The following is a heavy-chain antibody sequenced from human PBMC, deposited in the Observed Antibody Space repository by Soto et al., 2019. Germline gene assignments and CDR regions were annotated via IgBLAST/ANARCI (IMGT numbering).Heavy chain of an antibody. CDR1: GYTFTSYG. D-gene: IGHD4-17*01. Sequence: ASVKVSCKASGYTFTSYGISWVRQAPGQGLEWMGIINPSGGSTSYAQKFQGRVTMTRDTSTSTVYMELSSLRSEDTAVYYCARGRDYGDYATYYYYYGMDVWGQGTTVTVSS. CDR2: INPSGGST. CDR3: ARGRDYGDYATYYYYYGMDV. V-gene: IGHV1-46*01. J-gene: IGHJ6*02.